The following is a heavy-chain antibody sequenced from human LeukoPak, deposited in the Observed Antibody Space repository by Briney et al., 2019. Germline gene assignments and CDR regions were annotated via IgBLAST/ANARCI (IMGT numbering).Heavy chain of an antibody. CDR1: GYTFTSYD. V-gene: IGHV1-8*01. J-gene: IGHJ5*02. D-gene: IGHD3-9*01. CDR3: ARTGLRYFDWCS. Sequence: ASAKVSCKASGYTFTSYDITWVPQATGPGLEWMGWMNPNSGNTGYAQKFQGRVTMTRKTSIRTAYMELSSLISEDTAVYYCARTGLRYFDWCSWGQGTLVTVSS. CDR2: MNPNSGNT.